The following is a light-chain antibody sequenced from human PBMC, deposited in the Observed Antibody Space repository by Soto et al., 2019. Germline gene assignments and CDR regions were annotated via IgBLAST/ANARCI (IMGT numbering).Light chain of an antibody. CDR1: SSDVGGYNY. CDR2: DVS. J-gene: IGLJ1*01. CDR3: TTYIYSLSLCV. V-gene: IGLV2-14*01. Sequence: QSVLTQPPSVSGSPGQSITISCTGTSSDVGGYNYVSWYQQHPGKAPKLMIYDVSNRPSGVSNRFSGSKSGNTASLTISGLQAEFVSDDYATTYIYSLSLCVF.